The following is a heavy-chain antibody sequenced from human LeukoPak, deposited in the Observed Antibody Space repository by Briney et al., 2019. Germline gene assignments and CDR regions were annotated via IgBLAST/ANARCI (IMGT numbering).Heavy chain of an antibody. Sequence: SETLSLTCTVSGGSISSGFYYWSWIRQPAGKGLEWLGRIYTSGSTNYNPSLKSRVTISLDTSKNQFSLKLSSATAADTAVYYCASGLRYFDLYYWGQGTLVTVSS. V-gene: IGHV4-61*02. D-gene: IGHD3-9*01. CDR3: ASGLRYFDLYY. CDR2: IYTSGST. CDR1: GGSISSGFYY. J-gene: IGHJ4*02.